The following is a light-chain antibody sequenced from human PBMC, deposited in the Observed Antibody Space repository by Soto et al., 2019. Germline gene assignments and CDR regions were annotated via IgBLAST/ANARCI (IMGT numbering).Light chain of an antibody. J-gene: IGKJ1*01. Sequence: EIVLTQSPGTLSLSPGERATLYCRASQSVSSSYLAWYQQKPGQAPRLLIYGASSRATGIPDRFSGSVSGTDFTLTISRLAPEDFAVYYCQQYDSSPRTLGQGTEVEIK. CDR1: QSVSSSY. V-gene: IGKV3-20*01. CDR3: QQYDSSPRT. CDR2: GAS.